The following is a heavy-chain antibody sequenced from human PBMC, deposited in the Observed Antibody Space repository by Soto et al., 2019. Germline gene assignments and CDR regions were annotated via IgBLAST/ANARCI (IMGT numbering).Heavy chain of an antibody. CDR3: ARHRIVGSKYYYGMDV. J-gene: IGHJ6*01. V-gene: IGHV1-69*01. Sequence: QVQLVQSGAEVKKPGSSVRVSCKASGGTCSSYAISWVRQAPGQGLEWMGGIIPIFGTENYAQKFQGRVTITADESTSTAYMELSSLRSEDTAVYYCARHRIVGSKYYYGMDVWGQGTTVIVSS. D-gene: IGHD1-26*01. CDR2: IIPIFGTE. CDR1: GGTCSSYA.